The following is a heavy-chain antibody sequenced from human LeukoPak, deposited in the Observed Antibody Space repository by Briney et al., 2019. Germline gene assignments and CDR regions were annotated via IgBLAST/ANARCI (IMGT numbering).Heavy chain of an antibody. V-gene: IGHV1-69*04. J-gene: IGHJ6*02. CDR1: GGTFSSYA. Sequence: ASVTVSCKASGGTFSSYAISWVRQAPGQGLEWMGRIIPILGIANYAQKFQGRVTITADKSTSTAYMELSSLRSEDTAVYYCARDQGPPPLYYGMDVWGQGTTVTVSS. CDR3: ARDQGPPPLYYGMDV. CDR2: IIPILGIA.